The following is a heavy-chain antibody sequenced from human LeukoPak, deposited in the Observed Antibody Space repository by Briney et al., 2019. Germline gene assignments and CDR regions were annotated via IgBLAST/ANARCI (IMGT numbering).Heavy chain of an antibody. Sequence: GGSLRLSCAASRFTFSSYGMHWVRQAPGKGLEWVAVISYDESNKYYADSVKGRFTISRDNSRNTLYLQMNGLRAEDTAVYYCARDLGQYYDTSDNWFDPWGQGTLVTVSS. CDR2: ISYDESNK. V-gene: IGHV3-30*03. D-gene: IGHD3-22*01. J-gene: IGHJ5*02. CDR1: RFTFSSYG. CDR3: ARDLGQYYDTSDNWFDP.